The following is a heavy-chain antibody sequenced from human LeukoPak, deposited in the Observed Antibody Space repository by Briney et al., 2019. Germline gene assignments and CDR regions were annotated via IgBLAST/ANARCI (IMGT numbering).Heavy chain of an antibody. V-gene: IGHV4-34*01. CDR3: ARNNWNDSYRVYYYYGMDV. CDR2: INHSGST. J-gene: IGHJ6*02. CDR1: GGSFSGYY. D-gene: IGHD1-20*01. Sequence: SETLSLTCAVYGGSFSGYYWSWIRQPPGKGLEWIGEINHSGSTNYNPSLKSRVTISVDTSKNQFSLKLSSVTAADTAVYYCARNNWNDSYRVYYYYGMDVWGQGTTVTVSS.